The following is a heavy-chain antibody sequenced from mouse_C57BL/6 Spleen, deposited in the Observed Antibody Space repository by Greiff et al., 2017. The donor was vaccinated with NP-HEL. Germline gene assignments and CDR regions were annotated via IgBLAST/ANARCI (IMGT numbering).Heavy chain of an antibody. J-gene: IGHJ4*01. Sequence: QVQLQQPGAELVKPGASVKLSCKASGYPFTSYWLHWVKQRPGQGLEWIGMIHPNSGSTNYNEKFKSKATLTVDKSSSTAYMQLSSLTSEDSAVYYCASYDFYYAMDYWGQGTSVTVSS. CDR2: IHPNSGST. V-gene: IGHV1-64*01. CDR3: ASYDFYYAMDY. CDR1: GYPFTSYW. D-gene: IGHD2-4*01.